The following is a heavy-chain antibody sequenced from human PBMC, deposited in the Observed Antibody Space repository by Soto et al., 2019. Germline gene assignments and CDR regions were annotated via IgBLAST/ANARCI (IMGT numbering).Heavy chain of an antibody. D-gene: IGHD1-26*01. J-gene: IGHJ5*02. Sequence: GGSLRLACAASGFTFRNYAMNWVRQAPGKGLEWVSGISVSGGSTYYADSVKGRFTVSRDNSKNTVFLQMNSLRAEDTAVYYCARDMHAGFTHYFDPWGQGTLVTVSS. V-gene: IGHV3-23*01. CDR2: ISVSGGST. CDR1: GFTFRNYA. CDR3: ARDMHAGFTHYFDP.